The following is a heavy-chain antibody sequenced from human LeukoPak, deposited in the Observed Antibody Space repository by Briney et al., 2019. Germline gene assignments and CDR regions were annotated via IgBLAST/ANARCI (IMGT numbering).Heavy chain of an antibody. D-gene: IGHD3-9*01. Sequence: PSETLSLTCAVYGGSFSGYYWSWIRQPPGRGLEWIGEIKHSASTKYNPSLKSRVTISLDMSKNQFSLKLSSVTAADTAVYYCARGSRYVLRYFDWLLPRLDAFDIWGQGTMVTVSS. J-gene: IGHJ3*02. V-gene: IGHV4-34*01. CDR1: GGSFSGYY. CDR3: ARGSRYVLRYFDWLLPRLDAFDI. CDR2: IKHSAST.